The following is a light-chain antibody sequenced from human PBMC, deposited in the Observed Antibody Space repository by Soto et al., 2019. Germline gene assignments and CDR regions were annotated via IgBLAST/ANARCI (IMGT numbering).Light chain of an antibody. V-gene: IGLV2-14*01. J-gene: IGLJ3*02. CDR3: SSHTSSSTWV. CDR1: SSDVGGYNY. CDR2: EVS. Sequence: QSALTQPASVSGSPGQSITISCTGTSSDVGGYNYVSWYQQHPGKAPKLMIYEVSNRPSGVSNRFSGSKSGNTASLTISGLQAEDEADYYCSSHTSSSTWVFGGGTQLTV.